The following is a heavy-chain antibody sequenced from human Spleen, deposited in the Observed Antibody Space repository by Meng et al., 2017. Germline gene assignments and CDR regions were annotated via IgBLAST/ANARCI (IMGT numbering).Heavy chain of an antibody. D-gene: IGHD1-26*01. J-gene: IGHJ4*02. V-gene: IGHV5-51*01. CDR3: ARQGGHSRGDFDF. Sequence: GESLKISCRVSGYSFINYWIAWVRQMPGKGLEWMGIIFPGDSETRYSPSFQGQVTISADKSISTAYLQWSSLKASDTAMYYCARQGGHSRGDFDFWGQGTLVTVSS. CDR1: GYSFINYW. CDR2: IFPGDSET.